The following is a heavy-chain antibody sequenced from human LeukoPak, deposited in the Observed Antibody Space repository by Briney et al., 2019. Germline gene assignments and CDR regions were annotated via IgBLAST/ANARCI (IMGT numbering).Heavy chain of an antibody. J-gene: IGHJ4*02. Sequence: SETLSLTCTVSGGSISSSYWSWIRQPPGKGLEWIGYIYYSGSTNHNPSLKSRVTISVDTSKNQFSLKLSSVTAADTAVYYCAGQGITYSRGWYVDYWGQGTLVTVSS. D-gene: IGHD6-19*01. V-gene: IGHV4-59*08. CDR1: GGSISSSY. CDR3: AGQGITYSRGWYVDY. CDR2: IYYSGST.